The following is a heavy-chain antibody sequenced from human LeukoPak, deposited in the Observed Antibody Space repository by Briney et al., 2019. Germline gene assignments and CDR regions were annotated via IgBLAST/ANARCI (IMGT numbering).Heavy chain of an antibody. D-gene: IGHD2-15*01. V-gene: IGHV3-15*01. J-gene: IGHJ4*02. CDR3: ATGIQVVAATKLFDY. CDR1: GFTFNNAW. Sequence: GGSLRLSCAASGFTFNNAWMSWVRQAPGKGLEWVGRLKSKTDGGTTDYAAPVKGRFTISRDDSRNTLCLQMNSLKTDDTAVYYCATGIQVVAATKLFDYWGQGTLVTVSS. CDR2: LKSKTDGGTT.